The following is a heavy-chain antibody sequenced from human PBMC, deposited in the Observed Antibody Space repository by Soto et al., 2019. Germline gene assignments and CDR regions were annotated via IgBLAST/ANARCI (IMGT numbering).Heavy chain of an antibody. CDR1: GGSIISYY. J-gene: IGHJ5*02. CDR3: ARVRSSGWLNWFDP. V-gene: IGHV4-4*07. Sequence: SETLSLTCTVSGGSIISYYWSWIRQPAGKGLEWIGRIYTSGSTNYNPSLKSRVTMSVDTCKNQFSLKRSSVTAADTAVYYCARVRSSGWLNWFDPWGQGTLVTVSS. D-gene: IGHD6-19*01. CDR2: IYTSGST.